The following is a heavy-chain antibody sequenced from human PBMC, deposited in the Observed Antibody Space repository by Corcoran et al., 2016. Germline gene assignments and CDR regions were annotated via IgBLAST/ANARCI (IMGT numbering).Heavy chain of an antibody. J-gene: IGHJ4*02. Sequence: QVQLVESGGGVVQPGRSLRLSCAASGFTFSSYGMHWVRQAPGKGLEWVAVIWYDGSNKYYADSGKGRFTISRDNSKNTLHLQMNSLRAEETAVYYCAREWGELYYFYYWGQGTLVTVSS. D-gene: IGHD1-7*01. CDR1: GFTFSSYG. V-gene: IGHV3-33*01. CDR3: AREWGELYYFYY. CDR2: IWYDGSNK.